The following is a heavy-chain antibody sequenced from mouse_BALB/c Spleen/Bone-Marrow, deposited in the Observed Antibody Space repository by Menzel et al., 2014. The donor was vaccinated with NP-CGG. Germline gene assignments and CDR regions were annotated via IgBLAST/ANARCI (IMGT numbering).Heavy chain of an antibody. Sequence: EVQLVESGGGSVKPGGSLKLSCAASGFTFSSYAMSWVRQSPEKRLEWVAEISSGGSYTYYPDTVTGRFTISRDSAKNTLYLEMSSLRSEDTAMYYCARAYRYDGGYYYAMDYWGQGASVTVSS. CDR2: ISSGGSYT. CDR1: GFTFSSYA. CDR3: ARAYRYDGGYYYAMDY. D-gene: IGHD2-14*01. V-gene: IGHV5-9-4*01. J-gene: IGHJ4*01.